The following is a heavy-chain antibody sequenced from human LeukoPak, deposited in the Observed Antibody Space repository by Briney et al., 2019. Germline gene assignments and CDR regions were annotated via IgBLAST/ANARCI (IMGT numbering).Heavy chain of an antibody. CDR1: GGSISPYY. CDR2: IYYSGST. CDR3: ARHLYSSSWYSPGVDY. J-gene: IGHJ4*02. Sequence: NPSETLSLTCTVSGGSISPYYWSWIRQPPGKGLEWIGSIYYSGSTYYNPSLKSRVTISVDTSKNQFSLKLSSVTAADTAVYYCARHLYSSSWYSPGVDYWGQGTLVTVSS. D-gene: IGHD6-13*01. V-gene: IGHV4-59*05.